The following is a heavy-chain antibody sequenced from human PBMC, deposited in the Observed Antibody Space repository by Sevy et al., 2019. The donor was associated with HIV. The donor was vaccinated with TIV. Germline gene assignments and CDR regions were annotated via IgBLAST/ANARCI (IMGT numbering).Heavy chain of an antibody. CDR1: GFTFSSYG. D-gene: IGHD6-13*01. Sequence: GGSLRLSCAASGFTFSSYGMHWVRQAPGKWLEWVAVIWFDGSNKYYADSVKGRFTISRDNSKNRLYLQMNSLRAEDTAVYYCGPLIAAAGAGDYWGQGTLVTVSS. CDR3: GPLIAAAGAGDY. V-gene: IGHV3-33*01. J-gene: IGHJ4*02. CDR2: IWFDGSNK.